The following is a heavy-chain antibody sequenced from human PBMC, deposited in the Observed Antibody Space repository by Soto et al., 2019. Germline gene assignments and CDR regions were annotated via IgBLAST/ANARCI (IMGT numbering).Heavy chain of an antibody. CDR3: ARDAAGSGWYGDYFDY. CDR2: IIPIFGTA. D-gene: IGHD6-19*01. J-gene: IGHJ4*02. Sequence: QVQLVQSGAEVKKPGSSVKVSCKASGGTFSSYAISWVRQAPGQGLEWMGGIIPIFGTANYAQKFQGRVRIPEGESTSTGYMERSSLRSEDTAVYYCARDAAGSGWYGDYFDYWGQGNLVTGSS. V-gene: IGHV1-69*12. CDR1: GGTFSSYA.